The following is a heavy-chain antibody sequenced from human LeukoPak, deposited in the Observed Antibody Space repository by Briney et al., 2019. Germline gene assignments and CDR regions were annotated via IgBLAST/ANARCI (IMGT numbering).Heavy chain of an antibody. CDR1: GFSLTTGGRC. D-gene: IGHD3-22*01. V-gene: IGHV2-70*11. CDR3: ARMFYDRRGYYYGYDF. CDR2: IDWDDDT. J-gene: IGHJ4*02. Sequence: SGPALSQPPPMLTLTSAFPGFSLTTGGRCGSWIRQPPVKALEWLTRIDWDDDTYYSTSLKTRLTISKDTSKNQVVLTMTNMDPVDTATYYCARMFYDRRGYYYGYDFWGQGTLVTGSS.